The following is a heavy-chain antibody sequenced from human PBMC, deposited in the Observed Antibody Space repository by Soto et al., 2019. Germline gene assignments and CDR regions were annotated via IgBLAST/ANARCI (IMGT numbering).Heavy chain of an antibody. CDR2: IVVGSGNT. J-gene: IGHJ5*02. V-gene: IGHV1-58*01. CDR1: GFTFTSSA. CDR3: ARNLGHYSWDWFDP. D-gene: IGHD4-4*01. Sequence: QMQLVQSGPEVKKPGTSVKVSCKASGFTFTSSAVQWVRQARGQRLEWIGWIVVGSGNTNYAQKFQERVTITRDMSTSTAYMELSSLRSEDTAVYYCARNLGHYSWDWFDPWGQGTLVTVSS.